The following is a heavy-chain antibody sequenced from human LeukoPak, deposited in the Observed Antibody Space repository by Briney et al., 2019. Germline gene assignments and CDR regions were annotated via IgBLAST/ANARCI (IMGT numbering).Heavy chain of an antibody. Sequence: GTSVKVSCKASRFTFVNSAIQWVRQARGQRLEWIGWIVVGSGNTNYAQKFQERVTITRDMSTSTAYMELSSLRSEDTAVYYCAADDLSTGYWGQGTLVTVSS. CDR1: RFTFVNSA. J-gene: IGHJ4*02. D-gene: IGHD5/OR15-5a*01. CDR3: AADDLSTGY. V-gene: IGHV1-58*02. CDR2: IVVGSGNT.